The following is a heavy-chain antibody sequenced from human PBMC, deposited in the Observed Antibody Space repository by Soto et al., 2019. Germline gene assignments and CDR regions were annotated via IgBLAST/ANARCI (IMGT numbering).Heavy chain of an antibody. D-gene: IGHD2-2*01. CDR1: GGSFSGYY. CDR3: ARGWYCSSTSCSQP. CDR2: INHSGST. J-gene: IGHJ5*02. V-gene: IGHV4-34*01. Sequence: SETLSLTCAVYGGSFSGYYWSWIRQPPGKGLEWIGEINHSGSTNYNPSLKSRVTISVDTSKNQFSLKLSSVTAADTAVYYCARGWYCSSTSCSQPWGQGTLVTVSS.